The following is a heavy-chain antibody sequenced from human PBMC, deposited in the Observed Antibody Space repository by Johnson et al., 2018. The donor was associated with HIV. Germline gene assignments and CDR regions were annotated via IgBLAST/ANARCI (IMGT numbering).Heavy chain of an antibody. CDR2: IRYDGSNK. D-gene: IGHD5-24*01. J-gene: IGHJ3*02. V-gene: IGHV3-33*01. Sequence: QVQLVESGGGVVQPGRSLRLTCAASGFTFSSYGMHWVRQAPGKGLEWVAFIRYDGSNKYYADSVKGRFTISRDNAKNSLYLQMNSLRAEDTAVYYCARDRAVPDDGYNDYAFDIWGQGTMVTVSS. CDR1: GFTFSSYG. CDR3: ARDRAVPDDGYNDYAFDI.